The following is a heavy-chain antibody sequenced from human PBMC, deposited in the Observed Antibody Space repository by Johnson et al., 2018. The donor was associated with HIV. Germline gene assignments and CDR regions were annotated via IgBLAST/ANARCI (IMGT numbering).Heavy chain of an antibody. V-gene: IGHV3-11*01. J-gene: IGHJ3*02. D-gene: IGHD4-11*01. CDR3: ARNEYSNYGGRDAFDI. Sequence: VQLVESGGGLVQPGGSLRLSCAASGFTFSDYYMTWIRQAPGKGLEWVSYISRSGSTIYYADSVKGRFTISRDNAKNSLYLQMNGLRAEDTAVYYCARNEYSNYGGRDAFDIWGQGTMVTVPS. CDR2: ISRSGSTI. CDR1: GFTFSDYY.